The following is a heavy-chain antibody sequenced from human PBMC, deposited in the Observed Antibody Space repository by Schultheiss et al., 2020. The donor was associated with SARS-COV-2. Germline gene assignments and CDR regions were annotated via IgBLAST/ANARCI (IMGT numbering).Heavy chain of an antibody. CDR3: ARGPPYSSGAADY. Sequence: GGSLRLSCAASGFTFSSNYMSWVRQAPGKGLEWVSVIYSGGSTYYADSVKGRFTISRDNSKNTLYLQMNSLKTEDTAVYYCARGPPYSSGAADYWGQGTLVTVSS. CDR2: IYSGGST. V-gene: IGHV3-66*01. CDR1: GFTFSSNY. J-gene: IGHJ4*02. D-gene: IGHD6-19*01.